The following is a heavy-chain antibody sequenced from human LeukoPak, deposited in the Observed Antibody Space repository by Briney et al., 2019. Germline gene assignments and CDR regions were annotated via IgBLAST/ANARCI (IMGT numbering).Heavy chain of an antibody. CDR2: INPNSGGT. CDR3: ARSSGGRNEFDY. J-gene: IGHJ4*02. D-gene: IGHD2-15*01. Sequence: ASVKVSCKASGYTFTGYYMRWVRQAPGQGLEWMGRINPNSGGTNYAQKFQGRVTMTRDTSISTAYMELSRLRSDDTAVYYCARSSGGRNEFDYWGQGTLVTVSS. CDR1: GYTFTGYY. V-gene: IGHV1-2*06.